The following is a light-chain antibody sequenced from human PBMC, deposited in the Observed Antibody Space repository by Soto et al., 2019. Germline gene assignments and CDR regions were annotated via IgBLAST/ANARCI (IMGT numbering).Light chain of an antibody. CDR2: GSS. Sequence: QSVLTQPPSVSGAPGQRVTISCTGSSSNIGAGYDVHWYQQLPGTAPKLLIDGSSNRPSGVPDRFSGSKSGTSASLAITGVQAEDEADYSCQSYDSSLSGDVFGTGTKLTVL. J-gene: IGLJ1*01. V-gene: IGLV1-40*01. CDR1: SSNIGAGYD. CDR3: QSYDSSLSGDV.